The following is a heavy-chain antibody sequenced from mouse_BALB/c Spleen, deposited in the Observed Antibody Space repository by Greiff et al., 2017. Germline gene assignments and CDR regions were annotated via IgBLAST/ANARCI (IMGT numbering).Heavy chain of an antibody. CDR1: GYSITSDYA. CDR2: ISYSGST. V-gene: IGHV3-2*02. D-gene: IGHD2-1*01. Sequence: DVKLQESGPGLVKPSQSLSLTCTVTGYSITSDYAWNWIRQFPGNKLEWMGYISYSGSTSYNPSLKSRISITRDTSKNQFFLQLNSVTTEDTATYYCARDGNYVGYYAMDYWGQGTSVTVSS. J-gene: IGHJ4*01. CDR3: ARDGNYVGYYAMDY.